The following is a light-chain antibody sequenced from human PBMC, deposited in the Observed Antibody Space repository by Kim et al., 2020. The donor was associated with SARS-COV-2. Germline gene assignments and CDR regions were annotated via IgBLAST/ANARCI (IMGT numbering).Light chain of an antibody. J-gene: IGKJ2*01. Sequence: EIVMTQSPATLSVSPGERATLSCRASQSVSSNLAWYQQNPGQAPRLLIYGASTRATGIPARFSGSGSGTEFTLTISSLQSEDFAVYYCQQYNNWPEGVTYTFGQGTKLEI. V-gene: IGKV3-15*01. CDR3: QQYNNWPEGVTYT. CDR1: QSVSSN. CDR2: GAS.